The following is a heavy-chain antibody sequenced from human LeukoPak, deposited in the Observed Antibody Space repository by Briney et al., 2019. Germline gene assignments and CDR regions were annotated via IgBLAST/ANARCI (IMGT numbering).Heavy chain of an antibody. V-gene: IGHV3-48*02. CDR2: ISRSSSTI. CDR1: GFTFSSYS. Sequence: GGSLRLSCAASGFTFSSYSMSWVRQAPGKGLEWVSYISRSSSTIFYADSVKGRFTISRDNAKNSLYLQMNSLSDEDTAVYYCARMPNGYYFDYWGQGTLVTVSS. CDR3: ARMPNGYYFDY. D-gene: IGHD3-3*01. J-gene: IGHJ4*02.